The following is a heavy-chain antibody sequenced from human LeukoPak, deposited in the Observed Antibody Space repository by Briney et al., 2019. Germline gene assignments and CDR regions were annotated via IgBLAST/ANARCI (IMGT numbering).Heavy chain of an antibody. Sequence: PGGSLRLSCAASGFTFSSYSMNWVRQAPGKGLEWVSSISSSSSYIYYADSVKGRFTISRDNAKNSLYLQMNSLRAEDTAVYYCASDRVVPAAICDYWGQGTLVTVSS. D-gene: IGHD2-2*01. J-gene: IGHJ4*02. CDR1: GFTFSSYS. CDR3: ASDRVVPAAICDY. V-gene: IGHV3-21*01. CDR2: ISSSSSYI.